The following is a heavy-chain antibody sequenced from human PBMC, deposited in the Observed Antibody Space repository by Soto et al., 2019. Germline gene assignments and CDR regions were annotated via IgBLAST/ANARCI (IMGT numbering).Heavy chain of an antibody. CDR1: GYTFSTYG. V-gene: IGHV1-18*01. J-gene: IGHJ4*02. D-gene: IGHD6-6*01. CDR3: VTSAPIAGRPVDS. Sequence: QVHLVQPGAEVKKSGASVKVSCKASGYTFSTYGFNWVRQAPGQGLECMGWISAYDGDTNYAQNFQDRVSMTRDTSTSTAYMELRSLRSDDTAVYYCVTSAPIAGRPVDSWGQGTLVTVSS. CDR2: ISAYDGDT.